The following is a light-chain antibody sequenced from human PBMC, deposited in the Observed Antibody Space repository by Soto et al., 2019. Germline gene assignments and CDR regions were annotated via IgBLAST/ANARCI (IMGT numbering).Light chain of an antibody. CDR2: KAS. Sequence: DIQMTQSPSTLSAAVGARVTITCRASQSISSWLAWYQQKPGKAPKLLIYKASSLESGVPSRFSGSGSATEFTLTISSLQPDDFATYYCQQYNSYSWTFGQGTKVDI. J-gene: IGKJ1*01. V-gene: IGKV1-5*03. CDR3: QQYNSYSWT. CDR1: QSISSW.